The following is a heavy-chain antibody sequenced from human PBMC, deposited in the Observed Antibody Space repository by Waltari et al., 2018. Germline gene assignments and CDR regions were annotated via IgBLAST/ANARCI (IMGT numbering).Heavy chain of an antibody. V-gene: IGHV1-69*01. CDR1: GYTFTGYY. CDR3: ARLNGGYDRSLDY. Sequence: QVQLVQSGAEVKKPGASVKVSCKASGYTFTGYYMHWLRQAPGQGLEWMGGIIPIFGTANYAQKFQGRVTITADESTSTAYMELSSLRSEDTAVYYCARLNGGYDRSLDYWGQGTLVTVSS. D-gene: IGHD5-12*01. J-gene: IGHJ4*02. CDR2: IIPIFGTA.